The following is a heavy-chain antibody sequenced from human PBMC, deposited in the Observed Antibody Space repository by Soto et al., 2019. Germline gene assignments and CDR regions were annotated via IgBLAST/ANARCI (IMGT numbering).Heavy chain of an antibody. Sequence: GGSLRLSCAASGFTFSSYAMHWVRKAPGKGLGWGAVISYDGSNKYYADSVKGRFTISRDNSKNTLYLQMNSLRAEDTAVYYCARGVALVRDGYNYYYYGMDVWGQGTTVTVSS. CDR2: ISYDGSNK. V-gene: IGHV3-30*04. CDR3: ARGVALVRDGYNYYYYGMDV. D-gene: IGHD5-12*01. J-gene: IGHJ6*02. CDR1: GFTFSSYA.